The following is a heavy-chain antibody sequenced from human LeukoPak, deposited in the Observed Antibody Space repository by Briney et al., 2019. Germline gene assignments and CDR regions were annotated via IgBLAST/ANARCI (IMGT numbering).Heavy chain of an antibody. Sequence: PSETLSLTCTVSGVSINSGGYYWGWIRQPAGKGLEWIGRIYTSGSTNYNPSLKSRVTMSVDTSKNQFSLKLSSVTAADTAAFYCARTTEGYCSGGNCYYYYYYMDVWGKGTTVTVSS. V-gene: IGHV4-61*02. D-gene: IGHD2-15*01. CDR1: GVSINSGGYY. CDR3: ARTTEGYCSGGNCYYYYYYMDV. J-gene: IGHJ6*03. CDR2: IYTSGST.